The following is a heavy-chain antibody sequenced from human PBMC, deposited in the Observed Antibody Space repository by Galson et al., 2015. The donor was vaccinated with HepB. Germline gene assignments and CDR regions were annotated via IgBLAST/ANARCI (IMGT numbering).Heavy chain of an antibody. CDR1: GYTLTELS. V-gene: IGHV1-24*01. CDR2: FDPENGDT. D-gene: IGHD6-19*01. J-gene: IGHJ4*02. CDR3: TTMAGPGYFDY. Sequence: SVKVSCKVSGYTLTELSMHWVRQAPGKGLEWVGGFDPENGDTIYAQKFQGRVTVTEDTSTDTTYMDLSSLRSGDTAVYYCTTMAGPGYFDYWGQGTLVTVSS.